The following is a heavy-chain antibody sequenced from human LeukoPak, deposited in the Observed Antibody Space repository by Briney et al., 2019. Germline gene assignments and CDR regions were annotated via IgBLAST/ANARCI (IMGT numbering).Heavy chain of an antibody. J-gene: IGHJ4*02. CDR3: AAPDRGRYQYYFDY. CDR2: IYNLGTT. D-gene: IGHD2-2*01. CDR1: GFTFSSYS. Sequence: GSLRLSCAASGFTFSSYSMNWVRQPPGKGLEWIGSIYNLGTTQYNPSLMSRLTISVDTSKNQFFLKLSTETAANTTFYYCAAPDRGRYQYYFDYWGQGALVTVSS. V-gene: IGHV4-38-2*01.